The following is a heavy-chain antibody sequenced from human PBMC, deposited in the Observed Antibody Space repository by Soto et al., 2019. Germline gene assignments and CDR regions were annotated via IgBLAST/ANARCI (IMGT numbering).Heavy chain of an antibody. CDR1: GGSFSGYY. V-gene: IGHV4-34*01. J-gene: IGHJ6*02. D-gene: IGHD3-3*01. CDR3: ARAHDFWSGYYGHYYYYGMDV. Sequence: SETLSLTCAVYGGSFSGYYWSWIRQPPGKGLEWIGEINHSGSTNYNPSLKSRVTISVDTSKNQFSLKLSSVTAADTAVYYCARAHDFWSGYYGHYYYYGMDVWGQGTTVTVSS. CDR2: INHSGST.